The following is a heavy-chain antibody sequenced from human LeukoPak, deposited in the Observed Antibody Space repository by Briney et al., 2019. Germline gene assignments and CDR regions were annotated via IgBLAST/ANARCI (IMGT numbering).Heavy chain of an antibody. CDR3: AREGYYGSGSPPSLYFDY. CDR2: TSSDLNVK. CDR1: GFSVSSFS. D-gene: IGHD3-10*01. Sequence: PGGSLRLSCAASGFSVSSFSMNWVRQAPGKGLEWVAVTSSDLNVKLYADSVKGRFTISRDNSRSTLYLQMNSLRPEDTAIYYCAREGYYGSGSPPSLYFDYWGQGTLVTVSS. V-gene: IGHV3-30*03. J-gene: IGHJ4*02.